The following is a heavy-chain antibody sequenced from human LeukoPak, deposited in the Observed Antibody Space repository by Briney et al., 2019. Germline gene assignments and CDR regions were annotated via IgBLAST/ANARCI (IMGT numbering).Heavy chain of an antibody. CDR1: GGSISGSSYY. D-gene: IGHD6-6*01. J-gene: IGHJ4*02. CDR3: ARSLRGAAHHFDY. V-gene: IGHV4-39*01. CDR2: IYYSGDT. Sequence: PSETLSLTCTVSGGSISGSSYYWGWIRQPPGKGLEWIGSIYYSGDTYYNPSLKSRATISVDTSKNQFSLKVSPVPAADTAVYYCARSLRGAAHHFDYWGQGTLVTVSS.